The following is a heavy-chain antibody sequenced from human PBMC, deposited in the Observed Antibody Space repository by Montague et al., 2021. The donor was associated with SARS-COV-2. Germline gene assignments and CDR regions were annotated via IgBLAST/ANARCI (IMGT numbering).Heavy chain of an antibody. Sequence: SLRLSCAASGFTFDDYGMSWVRQTPGKGLEWVSGITRHGDSTGYGDSVKGRFTISRDNAENSLHLQMNNLTADDTAFYFCSRGYNHGPFDCWGQGTLVTVSS. CDR3: SRGYNHGPFDC. CDR1: GFTFDDYG. CDR2: ITRHGDST. V-gene: IGHV3-20*04. D-gene: IGHD5-18*01. J-gene: IGHJ4*02.